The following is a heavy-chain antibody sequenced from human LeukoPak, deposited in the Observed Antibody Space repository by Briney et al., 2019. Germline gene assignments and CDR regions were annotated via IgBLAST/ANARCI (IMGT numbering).Heavy chain of an antibody. Sequence: GGSLRLSCAASGFTFTSYAMTWVRQAPGKEPEWLSTISASGANTYYADSVKGQFTISRDNSKNTLYLQMNSLRAEDTAIYYCASYTCCGSRYFDYWGQGTLVTVSS. CDR1: GFTFTSYA. J-gene: IGHJ4*02. D-gene: IGHD3-16*02. V-gene: IGHV3-23*01. CDR2: ISASGANT. CDR3: ASYTCCGSRYFDY.